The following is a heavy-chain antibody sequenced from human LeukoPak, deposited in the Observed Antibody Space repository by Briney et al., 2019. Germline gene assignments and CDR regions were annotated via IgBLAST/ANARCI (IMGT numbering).Heavy chain of an antibody. CDR2: INHSGST. CDR3: ARRVSWFDP. V-gene: IGHV4-34*01. Sequence: KSSETLSLTCAVYGGSFSGYYWSWTRQPPGKGLEWIGEINHSGSTNYNPSLKSRVTISVDTSKNQFSLKLSSVTAADTAVYYCARRVSWFDPWGQGTLVTVSS. CDR1: GGSFSGYY. J-gene: IGHJ5*02.